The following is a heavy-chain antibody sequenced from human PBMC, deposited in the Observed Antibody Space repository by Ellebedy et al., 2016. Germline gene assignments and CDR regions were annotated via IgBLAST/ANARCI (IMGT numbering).Heavy chain of an antibody. CDR3: ARDTGSVDPNAFDI. J-gene: IGHJ3*02. CDR1: GGSFSGYI. V-gene: IGHV4-34*01. Sequence: GSLRLXCSVYGGSFSGYIWSWIRQPPGKGLEWLGEIDQSGTTRYSPSLKSRLTISVDTSKNQFSLSLSSVTAADTAVYYCARDTGSVDPNAFDIWGQGSMVTVSS. D-gene: IGHD1-26*01. CDR2: IDQSGTT.